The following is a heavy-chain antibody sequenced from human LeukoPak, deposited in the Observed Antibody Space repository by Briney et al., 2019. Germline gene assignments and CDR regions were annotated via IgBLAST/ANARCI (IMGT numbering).Heavy chain of an antibody. Sequence: ASVKVSCKASGGTFSSYAIGWVRQAPGQGLEWMGGIIPIFGTANYAQKFQGRVTITADESTSTAYMELSSLRSEDTAVYYCARDAPRGFGEQWLGPGPYYFDYWGQGTLVTVSS. D-gene: IGHD6-19*01. J-gene: IGHJ4*02. V-gene: IGHV1-69*13. CDR2: IIPIFGTA. CDR3: ARDAPRGFGEQWLGPGPYYFDY. CDR1: GGTFSSYA.